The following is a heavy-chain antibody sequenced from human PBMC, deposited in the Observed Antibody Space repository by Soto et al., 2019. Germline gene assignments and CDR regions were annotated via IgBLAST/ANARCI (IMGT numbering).Heavy chain of an antibody. Sequence: SETLSLTCTFSGGSISSGDCYWSWIRQPPGKGLEWIGYIYYSGSTYYNPSLKSRVTISVDTSKNQFSLKLSSVTAADTAVYYCARNIGYGAPYYGMDVSGQGTTVTVSS. CDR2: IYYSGST. D-gene: IGHD5-12*01. V-gene: IGHV4-30-4*01. J-gene: IGHJ6*02. CDR1: GGSISSGDCY. CDR3: ARNIGYGAPYYGMDV.